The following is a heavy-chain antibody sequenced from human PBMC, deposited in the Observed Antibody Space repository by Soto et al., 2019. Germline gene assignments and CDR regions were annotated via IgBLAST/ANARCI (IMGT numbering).Heavy chain of an antibody. D-gene: IGHD6-6*01. J-gene: IGHJ6*02. CDR3: AVYSSSSHYYYGMDV. V-gene: IGHV4-39*01. CDR2: IYYSGST. CDR1: GGSISSSSYY. Sequence: PSETLSLTCAVSGGSISSSSYYWVWIRQPPGKGLEWIGSIYYSGSTYYNPSLKSRVTISVDTSKNQFSLKLSSVTAADTAVYYCAVYSSSSHYYYGMDVWGQGTTVTVSS.